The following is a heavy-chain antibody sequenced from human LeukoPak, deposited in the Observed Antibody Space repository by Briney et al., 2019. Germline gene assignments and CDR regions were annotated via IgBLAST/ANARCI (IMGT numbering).Heavy chain of an antibody. V-gene: IGHV3-23*01. CDR2: ISGSGGST. J-gene: IGHJ4*02. Sequence: PGGSLGLSCAASGFTFSSYAMSWVRQAPGKGLEWVSAISGSGGSTYYADSVKGRFTISRDNSKNTLYLQMNSLRAEDTAVYYCAKDLGYCSSTSCYSYDYWGQGTLVTVSS. CDR3: AKDLGYCSSTSCYSYDY. CDR1: GFTFSSYA. D-gene: IGHD2-2*01.